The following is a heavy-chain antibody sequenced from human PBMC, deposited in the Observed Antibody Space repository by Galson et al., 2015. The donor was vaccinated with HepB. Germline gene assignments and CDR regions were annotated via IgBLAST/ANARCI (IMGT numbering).Heavy chain of an antibody. CDR3: ARDPPYYYDSSGYPGLEYYFDY. Sequence: SLRLSCPVSGVTLSSSEMNCVPQAPGKGLERVSYISSSGSTIYYADSVKGRFTISRDNAKNSLYLQMNSLRAEDTAVYYCARDPPYYYDSSGYPGLEYYFDYWGQGTLVTVSS. CDR1: GVTLSSSE. J-gene: IGHJ4*02. V-gene: IGHV3-48*03. CDR2: ISSSGSTI. D-gene: IGHD3-22*01.